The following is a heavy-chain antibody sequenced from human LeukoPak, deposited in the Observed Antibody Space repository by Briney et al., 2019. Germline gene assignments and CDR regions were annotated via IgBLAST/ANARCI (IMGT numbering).Heavy chain of an antibody. CDR1: GGSXSXXGYY. D-gene: IGHD1-26*01. Sequence: XXTCTXXGGSXSXXGYYWSXXRQHXGKXXEWXGYIYYSGSTYYNPSLKSRVTISVDTSKNQFSLKLSSVTAADTAVYYCARDAVGATTLGYFDYWGQGTLVTVSS. V-gene: IGHV4-31*03. CDR2: IYYSGST. CDR3: ARDAVGATTLGYFDY. J-gene: IGHJ4*02.